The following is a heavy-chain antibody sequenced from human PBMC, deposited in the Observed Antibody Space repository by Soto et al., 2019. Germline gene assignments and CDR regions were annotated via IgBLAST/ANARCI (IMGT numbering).Heavy chain of an antibody. Sequence: TLSLTCTVSGGSISSYYWSWIRQPPGKGLGWIGYIYYSGSTNYNPSLKSRVTISVDTSKNQFSLKLSSVTAADTAVYYCARDADYSNYYFDYWGQGTLVTVSS. CDR3: ARDADYSNYYFDY. D-gene: IGHD4-4*01. CDR2: IYYSGST. V-gene: IGHV4-59*01. CDR1: GGSISSYY. J-gene: IGHJ4*02.